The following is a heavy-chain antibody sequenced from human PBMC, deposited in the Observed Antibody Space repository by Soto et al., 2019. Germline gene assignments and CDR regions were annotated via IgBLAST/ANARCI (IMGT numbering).Heavy chain of an antibody. CDR3: AREFCSGGNCYTYYFDP. CDR1: GFTFSNYE. J-gene: IGHJ5*02. CDR2: ISSGGGTI. V-gene: IGHV3-48*03. D-gene: IGHD2-15*01. Sequence: GGSLRLSCAASGFTFSNYEMNWVRQAPGKGLEWVSYISSGGGTIYYADSVKGRFTISRDNAKSSLYLQMNNLRAEDAAVYYCAREFCSGGNCYTYYFDPWGQGIPVTVSS.